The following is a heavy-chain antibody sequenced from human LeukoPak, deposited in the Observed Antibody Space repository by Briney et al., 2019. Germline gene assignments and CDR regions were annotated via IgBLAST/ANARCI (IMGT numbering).Heavy chain of an antibody. CDR1: GGSISSGGYY. CDR2: IYYSGST. V-gene: IGHV4-31*03. Sequence: SETLSLTCTVSGGSISSGGYYWSWIRQHPGKGLEWIGYIYYSGSTYYNPSLKSRVTISVDTSKNQFSLKLSSVTAADTAVYYSARVTGSNGYYFDYWGQGTLVTVSS. J-gene: IGHJ4*02. CDR3: ARVTGSNGYYFDY. D-gene: IGHD3-10*01.